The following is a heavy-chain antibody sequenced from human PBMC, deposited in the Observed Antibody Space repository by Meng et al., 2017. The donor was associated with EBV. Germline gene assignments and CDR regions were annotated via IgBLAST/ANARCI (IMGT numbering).Heavy chain of an antibody. D-gene: IGHD5/OR15-5a*01. V-gene: IGHV4-39*01. CDR2: AHYSGRT. J-gene: IGHJ4*02. CDR3: ARPFPSIVSPRLDPFGD. CDR1: XDSISSFYY. Sequence: QLQLQESGPGQVKPSEXXXXPCXXSXDSISSFYYWAWLRQPPGRGLEWIGSAHYSGRTYYSPSLRSRVTVSIDTSKNQFSLRLTSVTAADTALYYCARPFPSIVSPRLDPFGDWGQGALVTVSS.